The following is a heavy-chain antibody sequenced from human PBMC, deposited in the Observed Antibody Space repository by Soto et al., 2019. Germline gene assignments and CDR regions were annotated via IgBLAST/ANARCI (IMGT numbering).Heavy chain of an antibody. V-gene: IGHV4-34*01. Sequence: PSETLSLTCAVYGGSFSGYYWNWIRQPPGKGLEWIGEIKHSGSTNYNPSLKSRVTISVDTSKNQFSLKLNSVTAADTAVYYCARMRCVNWSGTTPRYYYGMDVWGQGTTVTVSS. CDR3: ARMRCVNWSGTTPRYYYGMDV. CDR2: IKHSGST. D-gene: IGHD3-3*01. CDR1: GGSFSGYY. J-gene: IGHJ6*01.